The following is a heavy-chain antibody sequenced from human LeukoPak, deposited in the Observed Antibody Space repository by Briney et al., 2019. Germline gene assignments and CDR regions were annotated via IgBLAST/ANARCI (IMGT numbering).Heavy chain of an antibody. CDR3: ARGRGNFDY. CDR2: INHSGST. V-gene: IGHV4-34*01. D-gene: IGHD3-16*01. Sequence: SETLSLTCTVSGGSISSYYWSWIRQPPGKGLEWIGEINHSGSTNYNPSLKSRVTISVDTSKNQFSLKLSSVTAADTAVYYCARGRGNFDYWGQGTLVTVSS. CDR1: GGSISSYY. J-gene: IGHJ4*02.